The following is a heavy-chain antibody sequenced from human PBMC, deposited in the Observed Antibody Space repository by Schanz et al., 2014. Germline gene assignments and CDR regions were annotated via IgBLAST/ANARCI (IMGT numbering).Heavy chain of an antibody. Sequence: EVQLVESGGGLIQPGGSLRLSCAVSGFTVNTNYMSWVRQAPGKGLEWISSMYINSGSTQYADSVKGRFTISRDNSKNTLYLQMNSLRAEDTAVYYCRLWFGELYYGMDVWGQGTTVTVSS. CDR2: MYINSGST. CDR1: GFTVNTNY. J-gene: IGHJ6*02. V-gene: IGHV3-53*01. D-gene: IGHD3-10*01. CDR3: RLWFGELYYGMDV.